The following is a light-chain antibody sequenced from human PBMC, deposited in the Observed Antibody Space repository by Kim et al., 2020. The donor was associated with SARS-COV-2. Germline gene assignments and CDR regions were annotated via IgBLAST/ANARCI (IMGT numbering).Light chain of an antibody. V-gene: IGLV3-19*01. CDR2: LKN. CDR1: SLRNYY. J-gene: IGLJ2*01. CDR3: NSRDSSGNHLV. Sequence: SSELTQDPAVSVALGQTVRITCQGDSLRNYYASWYQQKPGQAPKLLIYLKNNRPSGIPDRFSGSGSGNTASLTITGAQAEDEADYYCNSRDSSGNHLVFG.